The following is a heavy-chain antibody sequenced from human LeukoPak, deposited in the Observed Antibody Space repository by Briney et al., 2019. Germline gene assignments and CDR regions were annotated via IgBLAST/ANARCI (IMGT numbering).Heavy chain of an antibody. CDR1: GFNFSNYD. CDR3: AKELDSSGYFDY. J-gene: IGHJ4*02. D-gene: IGHD3-22*01. V-gene: IGHV3-23*01. CDR2: ISGSGGST. Sequence: GGSLRLSCAASGFNFSNYDMSWVRQAPGKGLEWVSGISGSGGSTYHADSVKGRFTISRDNSKNTLYLQMNSLRAEDTAVYYCAKELDSSGYFDYWGQGTLVTVSS.